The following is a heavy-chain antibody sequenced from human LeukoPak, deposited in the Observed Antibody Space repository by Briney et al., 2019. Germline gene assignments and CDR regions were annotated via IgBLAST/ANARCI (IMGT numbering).Heavy chain of an antibody. V-gene: IGHV4-59*01. J-gene: IGHJ3*02. CDR1: GGSISSYY. CDR3: ARSGPQAFDI. CDR2: IDYSGST. Sequence: SGPGLVKPXETLSLTCTVSGGSISSYYWSWIRQPPGKGLEWSGYIDYSGSTNYNPSRKSRVTISVDTSKNQFSLKLSSVTAADTAVCYCARSGPQAFDIWGQGTMVTVSS.